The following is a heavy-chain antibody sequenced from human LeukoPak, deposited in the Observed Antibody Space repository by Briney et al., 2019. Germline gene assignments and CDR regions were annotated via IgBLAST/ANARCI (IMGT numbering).Heavy chain of an antibody. CDR3: AKTPCSGGSCYSNY. J-gene: IGHJ4*02. CDR2: IRSTTTYI. CDR1: GFTFNHYA. D-gene: IGHD2-15*01. V-gene: IGHV3-21*01. Sequence: GGSLRLSCAASGFTFNHYAMNWVRQAPGKGLEWVASIRSTTTYIYYADSVKGRFTISRDNSKNTLYLQMNSLRAEDTAVYYCAKTPCSGGSCYSNYWGQGTLVTVSS.